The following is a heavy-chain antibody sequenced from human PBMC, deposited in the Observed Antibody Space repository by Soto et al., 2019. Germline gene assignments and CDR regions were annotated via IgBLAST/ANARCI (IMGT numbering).Heavy chain of an antibody. Sequence: PGGSLRLSCAASGFTFSSYWMTWVRQPPGKGLEGVANIKQDGSEKYYVDSVKGRFTISRDNAKNSLYLQMNSLRAEDTAVYYCARDRYSYYDFWSGSLPYYYFGMDVWGQGTTVTVSS. D-gene: IGHD3-3*01. CDR1: GFTFSSYW. J-gene: IGHJ6*02. CDR2: IKQDGSEK. V-gene: IGHV3-7*01. CDR3: ARDRYSYYDFWSGSLPYYYFGMDV.